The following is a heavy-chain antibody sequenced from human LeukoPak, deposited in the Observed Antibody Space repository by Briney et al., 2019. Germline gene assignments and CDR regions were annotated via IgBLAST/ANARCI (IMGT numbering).Heavy chain of an antibody. D-gene: IGHD3-22*01. V-gene: IGHV3-23*01. CDR3: AKDFNYYDSSGYPHW. CDR1: GFTFSDFG. J-gene: IGHJ4*02. Sequence: GGSLRLSCTASGFTFSDFGMSWVRQAPGKGLEWVSAISGSGGSTYYADSVKGRFTISRDNSKSTLYLQMNSLRAEDTAVYYCAKDFNYYDSSGYPHWWGQGTLVTVSS. CDR2: ISGSGGST.